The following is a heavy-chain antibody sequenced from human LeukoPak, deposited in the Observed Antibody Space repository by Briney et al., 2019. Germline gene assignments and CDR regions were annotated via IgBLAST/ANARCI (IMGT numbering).Heavy chain of an antibody. CDR3: ARQYQYYDFWSGYPYFDY. CDR2: IYYSGST. J-gene: IGHJ4*02. D-gene: IGHD3-3*01. Sequence: SETLSLTCAVYGGSFSGYYWGWIRQPPGKGLEWIGSIYYSGSTYYNPSLKSRVTISVDTSKNQFSLKLSSVTAADTAVYYCARQYQYYDFWSGYPYFDYWGQGTLVTVSS. V-gene: IGHV4-39*01. CDR1: GGSFSGYY.